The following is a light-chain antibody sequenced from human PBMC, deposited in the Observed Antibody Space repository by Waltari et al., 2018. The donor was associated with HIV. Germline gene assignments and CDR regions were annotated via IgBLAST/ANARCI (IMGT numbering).Light chain of an antibody. CDR1: ALPKKY. J-gene: IGLJ3*02. CDR2: VDT. Sequence: SYELTQPPSVSVSPGQTARITCSGDALPKKYASWYQQKSGQAPVLVIYVDTKRPSGIPERVSGSISGTMATLTISGAQVEDEADYYCYSTDSSGNHRVFGGGTKLTVL. CDR3: YSTDSSGNHRV. V-gene: IGLV3-10*01.